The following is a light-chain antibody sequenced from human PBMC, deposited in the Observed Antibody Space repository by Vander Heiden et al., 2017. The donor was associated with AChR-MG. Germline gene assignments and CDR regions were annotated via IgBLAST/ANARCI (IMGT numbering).Light chain of an antibody. Sequence: QSALTQPASMSGSPGQSVAISCTGTSNDVGGYNYVSWYQHHPGKAPKVIIFDVSMRPSGVSNRFSGSKSGNTASLTISGLQAEDEADYYCSSYTGSSTWVFGGGTKVTVL. CDR3: SSYTGSSTWV. CDR1: SNDVGGYNY. CDR2: DVS. V-gene: IGLV2-14*03. J-gene: IGLJ3*02.